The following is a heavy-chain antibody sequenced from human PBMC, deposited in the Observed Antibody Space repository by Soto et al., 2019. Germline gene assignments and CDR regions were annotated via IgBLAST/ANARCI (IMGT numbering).Heavy chain of an antibody. J-gene: IGHJ4*02. CDR1: GFTFITHS. Sequence: PGGSLRLSCAASGFTFITHSMHWVRHIPGKGLEWVSSISTSSTYIDYADSVKGRFTISRDNAKNSLFLEMSSLRADDTAVYFCATSIVMPRNHHFDTWGQGAQGPGPS. CDR3: ATSIVMPRNHHFDT. D-gene: IGHD3-16*02. CDR2: ISTSSTYI. V-gene: IGHV3-21*01.